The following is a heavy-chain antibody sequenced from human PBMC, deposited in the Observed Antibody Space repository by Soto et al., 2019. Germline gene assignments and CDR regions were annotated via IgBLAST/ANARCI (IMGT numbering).Heavy chain of an antibody. CDR3: AKDGVTVPASMPYYYCYYYIDV. CDR1: GFTFSRYA. CDR2: VSYDGRDQ. D-gene: IGHD2-2*01. J-gene: IGHJ6*03. V-gene: IGHV3-30*18. Sequence: QVQLVESGGGVVQPGRSLRLSCVASGFTFSRYAMHWVRQAPGKGLEWVAVVSYDGRDQYYADSVKGRFTISRDNSRNTLYLQMNSLRAEDTAMYYCAKDGVTVPASMPYYYCYYYIDVWGRGTTVTVSS.